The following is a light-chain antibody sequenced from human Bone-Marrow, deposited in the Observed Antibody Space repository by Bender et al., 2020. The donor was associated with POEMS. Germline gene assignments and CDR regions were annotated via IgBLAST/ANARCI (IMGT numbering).Light chain of an antibody. V-gene: IGLV1-44*01. CDR1: RSNIGSNT. Sequence: QSVLTQPPSISGTPGQRVTISCSGGRSNIGSNTVSWYQQLPGMAPRLLVYSNYQRPSGVPARFSGSKSGTSASLAISDIQSEDEGDYYCSSWDDSLSGWVFGGGTKLTVL. CDR2: SNY. CDR3: SSWDDSLSGWV. J-gene: IGLJ3*02.